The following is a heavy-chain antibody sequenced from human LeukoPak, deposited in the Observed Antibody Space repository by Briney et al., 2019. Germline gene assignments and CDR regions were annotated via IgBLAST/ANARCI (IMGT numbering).Heavy chain of an antibody. J-gene: IGHJ6*02. CDR1: GGSFSGYY. CDR3: ARSLRVRRVISLYYYYGMDV. D-gene: IGHD3-10*01. V-gene: IGHV4-34*01. CDR2: INHSGST. Sequence: SETLSLTCAVYGGSFSGYYWSWIRQPPGKGLEWIGEINHSGSTNYNPSLKSRVTISVDTSKNQFSLKLSAVTAADTAVYYCARSLRVRRVISLYYYYGMDVWGQGTTVTVSS.